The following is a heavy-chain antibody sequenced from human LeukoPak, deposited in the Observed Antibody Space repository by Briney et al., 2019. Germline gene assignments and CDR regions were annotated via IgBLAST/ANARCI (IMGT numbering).Heavy chain of an antibody. CDR1: GFTFSSYW. CDR2: IKQDGSEK. J-gene: IGHJ4*02. CDR3: ARDGSGSPYYFDY. Sequence: GGSLRLSCAASGFTFSSYWMSWVRQAPGKGLEWVANIKQDGSEKYYVDSVKGRFTISRDNAKNSLYLQMNSLRAEDTALYYCARDGSGSPYYFDYWGQGTLVTVSS. V-gene: IGHV3-7*03. D-gene: IGHD1-26*01.